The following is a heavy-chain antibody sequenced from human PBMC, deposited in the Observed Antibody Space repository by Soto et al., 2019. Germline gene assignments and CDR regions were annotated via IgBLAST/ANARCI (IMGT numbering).Heavy chain of an antibody. Sequence: EVQLLESGGGLVQPGGSLRLSCAASGFTFSSYAMSWVRQAPGKGLEWVSAISGSGGSTYYADSVKGRFTIYRDNSKNTLYLQMNSLSAEDTGVYYFAKDGKWLVRLGDWGQGTLVTVSS. CDR1: GFTFSSYA. V-gene: IGHV3-23*01. CDR3: AKDGKWLVRLGD. D-gene: IGHD6-19*01. CDR2: ISGSGGST. J-gene: IGHJ4*02.